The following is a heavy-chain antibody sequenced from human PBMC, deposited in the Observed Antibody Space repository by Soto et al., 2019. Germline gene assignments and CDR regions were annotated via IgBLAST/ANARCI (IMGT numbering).Heavy chain of an antibody. CDR2: ISGRGAGT. CDR3: ANSIAAAGIAMDY. Sequence: EVQLLESGGGLVQPGGSLRLSCAASGFTFSSYALSWVRLAPGKGLEWVSAISGRGAGTYYADSVKGRFTISTDNSKNTLYLQMNSLRAEDTAVYYCANSIAAAGIAMDYWGQGTLVTVSS. CDR1: GFTFSSYA. J-gene: IGHJ4*02. D-gene: IGHD6-13*01. V-gene: IGHV3-23*01.